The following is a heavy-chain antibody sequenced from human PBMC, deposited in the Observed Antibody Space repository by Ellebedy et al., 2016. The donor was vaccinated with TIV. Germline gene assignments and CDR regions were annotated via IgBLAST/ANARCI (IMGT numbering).Heavy chain of an antibody. V-gene: IGHV5-51*01. Sequence: GESLKISCKGSRYSFTSYWIGWVRQMPGKGLVWMGIIYPGDSDTRYSPSFQGQVTISADKSISTAYLQWSSLKASDTAMYYCARLAAGLYYYYYGMDVWGQGTAVTVSS. CDR3: ARLAAGLYYYYYGMDV. D-gene: IGHD6-19*01. J-gene: IGHJ6*01. CDR2: IYPGDSDT. CDR1: RYSFTSYW.